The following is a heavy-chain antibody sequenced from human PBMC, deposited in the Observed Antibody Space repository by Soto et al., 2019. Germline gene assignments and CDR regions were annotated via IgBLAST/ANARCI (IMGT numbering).Heavy chain of an antibody. CDR3: ARYCSSTSCQFDP. CDR1: GYTFTSYA. CDR2: INAGNGNT. V-gene: IGHV1-3*01. D-gene: IGHD2-2*01. J-gene: IGHJ5*02. Sequence: ASVKVSCKASGYTFTSYAMHWVRQAPGQRLEWMGWINAGNGNTKYSQKFQGRVTMTRDTSISTAYMELSRLRSDDTAVYYCARYCSSTSCQFDPWGQGTLVTVSS.